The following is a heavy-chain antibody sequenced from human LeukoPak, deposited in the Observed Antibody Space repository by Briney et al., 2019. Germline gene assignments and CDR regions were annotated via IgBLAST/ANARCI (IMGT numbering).Heavy chain of an antibody. CDR3: ARRAGSYYDYYGMDV. CDR1: GYSFTSYW. D-gene: IGHD1-26*01. CDR2: IYPGDSDT. V-gene: IGHV5-51*01. Sequence: GESLKISCKGSGYSFTSYWIGWVRQMPGKGLEWMGIIYPGDSDTRYSPSFQGQVTISADKPISTAYLQWSSLKASDTAMYYCARRAGSYYDYYGMDVWGQGTTVTVSS. J-gene: IGHJ6*02.